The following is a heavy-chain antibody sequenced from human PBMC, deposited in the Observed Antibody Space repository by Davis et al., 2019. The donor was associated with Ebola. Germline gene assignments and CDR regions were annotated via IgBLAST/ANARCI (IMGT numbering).Heavy chain of an antibody. D-gene: IGHD5-12*01. CDR3: ARGGYRRRAFDY. V-gene: IGHV3-7*03. Sequence: PSETLSLTCAVYGGSFSDNYYTWIRQPPGKGLEWVANIKQDGSEKYYVDSVKGRFTISRDNAKNSLYLQMNSLRAEDTAVYYCARGGYRRRAFDYWGQGTLVTVSS. CDR2: IKQDGSEK. J-gene: IGHJ4*02. CDR1: GGSFSDNY.